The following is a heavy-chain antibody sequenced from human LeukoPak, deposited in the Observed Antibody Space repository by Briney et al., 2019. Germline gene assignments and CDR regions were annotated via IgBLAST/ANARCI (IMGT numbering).Heavy chain of an antibody. J-gene: IGHJ6*02. CDR3: ARDPIVVVPAAKMRWLQNYGMDV. Sequence: NPSETLSLTCAVYGGSFSGYYWSWIRQPPGKGLEWIGEINHSGSTNYNPSLKSRVTISVDTSKNQFSLKLSSVTAADTAVYYCARDPIVVVPAAKMRWLQNYGMDVWGQGTTVTVSS. CDR1: GGSFSGYY. CDR2: INHSGST. V-gene: IGHV4-34*01. D-gene: IGHD2-2*01.